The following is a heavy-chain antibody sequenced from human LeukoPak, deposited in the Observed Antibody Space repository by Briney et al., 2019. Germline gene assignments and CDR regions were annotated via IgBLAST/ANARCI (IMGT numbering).Heavy chain of an antibody. V-gene: IGHV4-4*07. CDR2: IYTSGST. CDR3: ARDLDYGDYGNWFDP. J-gene: IGHJ5*02. D-gene: IGHD4-17*01. Sequence: PSEPLSLTCTVSGGSIRSYYWSWIRQPAGKGLEWIGRIYTSGSTNYNPSLKSRVTMSVDTSKNQFSLKLSSVTAADTAVYYCARDLDYGDYGNWFDPWGQGTLVTVSS. CDR1: GGSIRSYY.